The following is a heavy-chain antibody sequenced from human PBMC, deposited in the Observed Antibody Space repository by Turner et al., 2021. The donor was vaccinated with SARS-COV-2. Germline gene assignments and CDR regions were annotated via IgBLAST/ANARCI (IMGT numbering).Heavy chain of an antibody. D-gene: IGHD2-15*01. Sequence: QVQLVEPGGAVVQPGRSLRLSCAASAFTFSSYGMHWVRQAPGKGLEWVAVILYDESNKYYADSVKGRFTISRDNSKNTLYLQMNSLRAEDTAVYYCAKAHASYCSGGSCYSGYFDYWGQGTLVTVSS. V-gene: IGHV3-30*18. CDR1: AFTFSSYG. J-gene: IGHJ4*02. CDR2: ILYDESNK. CDR3: AKAHASYCSGGSCYSGYFDY.